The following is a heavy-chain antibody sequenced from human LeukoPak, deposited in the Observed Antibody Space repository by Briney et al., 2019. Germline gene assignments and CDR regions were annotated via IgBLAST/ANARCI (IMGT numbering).Heavy chain of an antibody. D-gene: IGHD2/OR15-2a*01. CDR1: GASISNDY. J-gene: IGHJ1*01. CDR3: ARHLYDEFFLE. Sequence: SETLSLTCSVSGASISNDYWSWIRQPPGKGLEWIGYVYYSGSTNYNPSLKSRITISNDMSKNQVSLKLTSVTAADAAVYYCARHLYDEFFLEWGQGTLVAVSS. CDR2: VYYSGST. V-gene: IGHV4-59*12.